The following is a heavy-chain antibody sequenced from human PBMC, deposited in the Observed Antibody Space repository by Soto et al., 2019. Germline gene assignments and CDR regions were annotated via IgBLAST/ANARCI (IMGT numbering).Heavy chain of an antibody. CDR1: GDSFSNHY. CDR3: ARDRYFYDSRGYYRTLDS. V-gene: IGHV4-59*11. J-gene: IGHJ5*01. D-gene: IGHD3-22*01. Sequence: LTCTISGDSFSNHYWTWIRQSPGKGLEWIGYIFHSGITDYNPSVKSRVTISIDKSRNLFSLNLTSVTAADTAVYYCARDRYFYDSRGYYRTLDSWGQGTLVTVSS. CDR2: IFHSGIT.